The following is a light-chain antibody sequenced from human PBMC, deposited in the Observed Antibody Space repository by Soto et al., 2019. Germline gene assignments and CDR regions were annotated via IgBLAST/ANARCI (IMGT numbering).Light chain of an antibody. CDR2: STS. CDR3: EQYGSLPWT. Sequence: EIVLTQSPGTLSLSPGERATLSCRAGQSVSGNYLAWYQQKSDQAPRLLIYSTSSRATGIPDRFSGSGSGTDFTLTISRLEPEDFAVYHCEQYGSLPWTFGQGTKLEI. V-gene: IGKV3-20*01. CDR1: QSVSGNY. J-gene: IGKJ1*01.